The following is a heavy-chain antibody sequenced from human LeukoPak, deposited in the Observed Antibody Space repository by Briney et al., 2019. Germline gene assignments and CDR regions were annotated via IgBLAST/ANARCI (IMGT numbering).Heavy chain of an antibody. Sequence: ASVKVSCKASGYTFTSYDINWVRQATGQGLEWMGWMNPNSGNTGYAQKFQGRVTMTRNTSISTAYMELSSPRSEDTAVYYCARARGVYGDPNFDYWGQGTLVTVSS. V-gene: IGHV1-8*01. CDR3: ARARGVYGDPNFDY. D-gene: IGHD4-17*01. CDR1: GYTFTSYD. CDR2: MNPNSGNT. J-gene: IGHJ4*02.